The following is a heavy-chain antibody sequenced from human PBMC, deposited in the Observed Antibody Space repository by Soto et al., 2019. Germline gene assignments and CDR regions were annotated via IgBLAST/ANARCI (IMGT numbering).Heavy chain of an antibody. CDR3: ARDLFGYGSPEMLFDY. J-gene: IGHJ4*02. D-gene: IGHD3-10*01. V-gene: IGHV3-30-3*01. CDR1: GFTFSSYA. CDR2: ISYDGSNK. Sequence: QVQLVESGGGVVQPGRSLRLSCAASGFTFSSYAMHWVRQAPGKGLEWVAVISYDGSNKYYADSVKGRFTISRDNSKNTLYLQMNSLRAEDTAVYYCARDLFGYGSPEMLFDYWGQGTLVTVSS.